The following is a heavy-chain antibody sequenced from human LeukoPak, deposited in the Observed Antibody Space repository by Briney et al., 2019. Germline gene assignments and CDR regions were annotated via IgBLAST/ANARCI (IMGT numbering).Heavy chain of an antibody. CDR3: ARELKFNDGFDALDI. Sequence: PGGSLRLSCAASGFTFSNYDMHWVRQITGKGLEWVSAIGTAGATYYPGSVKGRITVSRENAENSLYLQMNSLGVGDTAVYYCARELKFNDGFDALDIWGQGTMVTVSS. V-gene: IGHV3-13*04. CDR2: IGTAGAT. J-gene: IGHJ3*02. D-gene: IGHD1-1*01. CDR1: GFTFSNYD.